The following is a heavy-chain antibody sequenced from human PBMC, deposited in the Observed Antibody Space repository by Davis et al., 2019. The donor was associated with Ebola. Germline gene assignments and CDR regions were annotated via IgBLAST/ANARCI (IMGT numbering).Heavy chain of an antibody. CDR2: MYDSGST. J-gene: IGHJ5*02. Sequence: ESLKISCTASGFTFSGSAMHWVRQAPGKGLECLGYMYDSGSTNYNPSLKSRVTMSVDPSENRVSLKLTSVTAADTAVYYCARLNVVGGWSNWFDPWGQGILVIVSS. CDR1: GFTFSGSA. D-gene: IGHD2-15*01. V-gene: IGHV4-59*12. CDR3: ARLNVVGGWSNWFDP.